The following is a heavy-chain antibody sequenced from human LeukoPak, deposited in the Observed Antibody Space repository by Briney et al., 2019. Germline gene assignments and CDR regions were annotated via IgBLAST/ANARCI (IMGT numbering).Heavy chain of an antibody. Sequence: GESLKISCEASGYSFSTHWVAWVRQMPGKGLEWMGLIYPADSDTRYSPSFQGQVTISADKSLSTAFLQWSSLTASDTATYYCARLRREYDLLSGFSYWGQGTLVSVSS. CDR1: GYSFSTHW. J-gene: IGHJ4*02. V-gene: IGHV5-51*01. CDR3: ARLRREYDLLSGFSY. CDR2: IYPADSDT. D-gene: IGHD3-3*01.